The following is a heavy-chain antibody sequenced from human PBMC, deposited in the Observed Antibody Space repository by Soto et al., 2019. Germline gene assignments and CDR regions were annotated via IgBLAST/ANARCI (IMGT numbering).Heavy chain of an antibody. V-gene: IGHV3-30-3*01. CDR1: GFTFSSYA. Sequence: GGSLRLSCAASGFTFSSYAMHWVRQAPGKGLEWVAVISYDGSNKYYADSVKGRFTISRGNSKNTLYLQMNSLRAEDTAVYYCARWLQPLDYWGQGTLVTVSS. D-gene: IGHD5-12*01. J-gene: IGHJ4*02. CDR2: ISYDGSNK. CDR3: ARWLQPLDY.